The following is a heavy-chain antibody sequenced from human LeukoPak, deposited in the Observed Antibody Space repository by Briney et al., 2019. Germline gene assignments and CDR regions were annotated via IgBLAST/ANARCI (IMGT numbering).Heavy chain of an antibody. CDR2: IYYSGST. D-gene: IGHD3-9*01. CDR1: GGSISSYY. V-gene: IGHV4-59*08. CDR3: ARTIFWDYYYYMDV. Sequence: SETLSLTCTVSGGSISSYYWSWIRQPPGKGLEWIGYIYYSGSTNYNPSLKSRVTISVDTSKNQFSLKLSSVTAADTAVYYCARTIFWDYYYYMDVWGKGTTVTVS. J-gene: IGHJ6*03.